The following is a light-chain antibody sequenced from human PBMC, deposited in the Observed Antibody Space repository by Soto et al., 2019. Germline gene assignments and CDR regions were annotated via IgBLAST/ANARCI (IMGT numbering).Light chain of an antibody. CDR1: QSISSW. V-gene: IGKV1-5*03. CDR2: KAS. Sequence: DIPMTQSPSTLSASVGDRVTITCRARQSISSWLAWYQQKPGKAPKLLIYKASSLESGVPSRFGGSGSGTEFTLTISSLQPDDFATYYCQQYNSYPYTFGQGTKLEIK. CDR3: QQYNSYPYT. J-gene: IGKJ2*01.